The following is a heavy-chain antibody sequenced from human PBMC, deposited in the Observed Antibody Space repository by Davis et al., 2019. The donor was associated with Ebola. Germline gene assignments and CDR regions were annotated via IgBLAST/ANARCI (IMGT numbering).Heavy chain of an antibody. Sequence: PGGSLRLSCAASGFTFSSYAMSWVRQAPGKGLEWVSAISGSGGSTYYADSVKGRFTISRDSSKNTLSLQMNSLRAEDTAVYYCAKVGSNTYYYYGMDVWGQGTTVTVSS. V-gene: IGHV3-23*01. CDR1: GFTFSSYA. D-gene: IGHD2-15*01. CDR2: ISGSGGST. J-gene: IGHJ6*02. CDR3: AKVGSNTYYYYGMDV.